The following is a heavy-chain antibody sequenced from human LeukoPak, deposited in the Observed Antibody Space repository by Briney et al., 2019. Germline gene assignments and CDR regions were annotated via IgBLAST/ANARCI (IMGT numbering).Heavy chain of an antibody. V-gene: IGHV3-74*01. CDR3: ARATVDIVLILSTRGDDAFDI. D-gene: IGHD2-8*01. CDR2: INTDGSST. J-gene: IGHJ3*02. CDR1: GFTFSSYW. Sequence: GGSLRLSCAASGFTFSSYWMHWVRQAPGKGLVWVSRINTDGSSTSYADSVKGRFTISRDNAKNTLYLQMNSLRAEDTAVYYCARATVDIVLILSTRGDDAFDIWGQGTMVTVSS.